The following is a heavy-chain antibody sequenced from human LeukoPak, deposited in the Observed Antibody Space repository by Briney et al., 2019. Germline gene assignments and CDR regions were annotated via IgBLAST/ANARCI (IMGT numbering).Heavy chain of an antibody. Sequence: PGGSLRLSCAASGFTFNNYWMHWVRQAPGKGLVWVSRSNSDGSSTSYADSVKGRFTISRDNAKNSLYLQMNSLRAEDTAVYYCARDRGLAVAGTAEFDYWGQGTLVTVSS. CDR3: ARDRGLAVAGTAEFDY. CDR2: SNSDGSST. D-gene: IGHD6-19*01. CDR1: GFTFNNYW. J-gene: IGHJ4*02. V-gene: IGHV3-74*01.